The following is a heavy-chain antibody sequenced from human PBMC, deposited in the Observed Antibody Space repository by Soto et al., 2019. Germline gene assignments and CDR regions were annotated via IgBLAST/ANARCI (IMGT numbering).Heavy chain of an antibody. D-gene: IGHD2-8*01. CDR2: TYYRSKWYH. CDR3: ARLIGDSWLDS. Sequence: QVQLQQSGPGLVKPSQTLSLTCAISGESVSTNSATWDWIRQSPSRGLEWLGRTYYRSKWYHDYSVSLKGRIAINADTSNNHLSLQLNSVTPDDTAVYYCARLIGDSWLDSWGQGTLVTVSS. J-gene: IGHJ5*01. CDR1: GESVSTNSAT. V-gene: IGHV6-1*01.